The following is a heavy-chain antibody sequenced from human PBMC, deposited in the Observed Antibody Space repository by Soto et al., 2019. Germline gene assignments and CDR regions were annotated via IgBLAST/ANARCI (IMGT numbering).Heavy chain of an antibody. CDR3: ARGSGGSCPRRFDP. V-gene: IGHV6-1*01. D-gene: IGHD2-15*01. J-gene: IGHJ5*02. Sequence: SQTLSLTCAISGDSVSRNIVAWSWIRQSPSRGLEWLGRTYYRSKWYNDYAVSVKSRITINPDTSKNQFSLQLNSVTPEDTAVYYCARGSGGSCPRRFDPWGQGTLVTVSS. CDR2: TYYRSKWYN. CDR1: GDSVSRNIVA.